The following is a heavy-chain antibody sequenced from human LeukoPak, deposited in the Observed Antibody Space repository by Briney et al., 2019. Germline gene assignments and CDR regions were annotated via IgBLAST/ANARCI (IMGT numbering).Heavy chain of an antibody. V-gene: IGHV4-34*01. D-gene: IGHD6-13*01. CDR2: INHSGST. CDR3: ASNLAIAAAGTGTGY. CDR1: GGSISGYY. J-gene: IGHJ4*02. Sequence: SETLSLTCAVYGGSISGYYWSWIRQPPGKGLEWIGEINHSGSTNYNPSLKSRVTISVDTSKNQFSLKLSSVTAADTAVYYCASNLAIAAAGTGTGYWGQGTLVTVSS.